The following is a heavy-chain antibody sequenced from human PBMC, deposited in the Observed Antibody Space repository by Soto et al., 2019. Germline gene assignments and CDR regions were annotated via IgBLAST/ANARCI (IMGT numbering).Heavy chain of an antibody. V-gene: IGHV3-30-3*01. CDR2: ISYDGSNK. J-gene: IGHJ4*02. D-gene: IGHD6-6*01. Sequence: GGSLRLSCAASGFIFSNYAMHWVRQAPGKGLEWVAVISYDGSNKFYADSVKGRFTISRDNSKSTLYLQVNSLRAEDTAVYYCAREEYSTSYYDFWGQGTLVTVSS. CDR3: AREEYSTSYYDF. CDR1: GFIFSNYA.